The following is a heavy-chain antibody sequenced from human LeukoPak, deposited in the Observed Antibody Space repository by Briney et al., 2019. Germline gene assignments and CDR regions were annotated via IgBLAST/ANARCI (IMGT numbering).Heavy chain of an antibody. Sequence: ASVKVSFKASGYTFTGYYMHWVRQAPGQGLEWVGWINPNSGGTNYAQKFLGRVTMTRDTSISTAYMELSRLRSDDTAVYYCARDGHRRYYYDSSGREDAFDIWGQGTMVTVSS. J-gene: IGHJ3*02. CDR3: ARDGHRRYYYDSSGREDAFDI. V-gene: IGHV1-2*02. CDR2: INPNSGGT. CDR1: GYTFTGYY. D-gene: IGHD3-22*01.